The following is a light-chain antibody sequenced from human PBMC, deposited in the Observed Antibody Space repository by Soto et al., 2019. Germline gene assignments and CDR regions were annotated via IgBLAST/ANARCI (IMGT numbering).Light chain of an antibody. V-gene: IGLV2-8*01. CDR2: EVS. CDR3: SSCAGSYNFFYV. CDR1: ISDVGGYNY. J-gene: IGLJ1*01. Sequence: QSVLTQPASVSGSPGQSITISCTGTISDVGGYNYVSWYQQHPGKAPKLMIYEVSKRPSGVPDRFSGSKSGNTASLTVSGLQAEDEADYYCSSCAGSYNFFYVFGTGTKVTVL.